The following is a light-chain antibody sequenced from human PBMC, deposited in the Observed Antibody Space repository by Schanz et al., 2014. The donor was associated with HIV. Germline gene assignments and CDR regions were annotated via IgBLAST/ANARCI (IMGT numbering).Light chain of an antibody. Sequence: EIVLTQSPVILSLSPGERATLSCRASQTVSSNSLGWYQQKRGQVPRLLIYSTSRRANGIPDRFSGSGSGTDFTLTISSLEPEDFAVYYCQQYATSPRTFGQGTKVEIK. CDR2: STS. J-gene: IGKJ1*01. V-gene: IGKV3-20*01. CDR3: QQYATSPRT. CDR1: QTVSSNS.